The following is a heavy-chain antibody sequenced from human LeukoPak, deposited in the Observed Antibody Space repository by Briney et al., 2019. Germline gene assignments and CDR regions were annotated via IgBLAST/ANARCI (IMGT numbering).Heavy chain of an antibody. CDR1: GGSFSGYY. V-gene: IGHV4-34*01. CDR2: INHSGST. D-gene: IGHD4-23*01. CDR3: ARYPDYGDNRG. J-gene: IGHJ4*02. Sequence: PSETLSLTCAVYGGSFSGYYWSWIRQPPGKGLEWIGEINHSGSTNYNPSLKSRVTISVDTSKNQFSLKLSSVTAADTAVYYCARYPDYGDNRGWGQGTLVTVSS.